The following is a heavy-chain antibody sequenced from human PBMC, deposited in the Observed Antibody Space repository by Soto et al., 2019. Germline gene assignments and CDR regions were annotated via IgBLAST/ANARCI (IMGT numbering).Heavy chain of an antibody. CDR3: AKSQEIGTHCFDS. J-gene: IGHJ4*02. Sequence: PGGSLRLSCEASGFTFSGFDMHWVRQPTGKGLEWVSSIGTAGDTYYAVSVKGRFTISRDNAKNSLSLQMNSLRAGDMAVYFCAKSQEIGTHCFDSWGQGTQVPVSP. CDR1: GFTFSGFD. V-gene: IGHV3-13*01. D-gene: IGHD6-13*01. CDR2: IGTAGDT.